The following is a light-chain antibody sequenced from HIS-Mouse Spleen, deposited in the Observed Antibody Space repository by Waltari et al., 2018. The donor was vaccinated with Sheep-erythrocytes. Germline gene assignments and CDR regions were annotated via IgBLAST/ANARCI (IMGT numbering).Light chain of an antibody. J-gene: IGKJ2*01. CDR2: AAS. CDR1: QGIRKD. V-gene: IGKV1-17*01. CDR3: LQHNSYPYT. Sequence: DIQMTQSPSSLSASVGVRVTITCRASQGIRKDLGWYQQKPGKAPKRLIYAASSLQSGVPSRFSGSGSGTEFTLTISSLQPEDFATYYCLQHNSYPYTFGQGTKLEIK.